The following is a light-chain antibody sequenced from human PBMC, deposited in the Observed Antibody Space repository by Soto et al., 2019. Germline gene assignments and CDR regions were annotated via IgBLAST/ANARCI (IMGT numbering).Light chain of an antibody. J-gene: IGKJ4*02. CDR1: QGVLYSSNNKNF. Sequence: VRVQIPVFPAASLDKRATLNCKSSQGVLYSSNNKNFLAWYQQKPGQPPKLLIYWASTRESGVPDRFSGSGSGTDFTLTISSLQAEDVAAYYRQQLYSTPVTFG. V-gene: IGKV4-1*01. CDR3: QQLYSTPVT. CDR2: WAS.